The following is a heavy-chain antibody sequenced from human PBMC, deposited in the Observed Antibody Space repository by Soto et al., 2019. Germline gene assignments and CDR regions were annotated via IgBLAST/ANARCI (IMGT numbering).Heavy chain of an antibody. Sequence: ASGGTFSSYAISWVRQAPGQGLEWMGGIIPIFGTANYAQKFQGGVTMTADESTSTAYMELRSLRSDDTAVYYCARVHDGVYYFDYWGQGTLVTVSS. CDR1: GGTFSSYA. CDR2: IIPIFGTA. V-gene: IGHV1-69*01. CDR3: ARVHDGVYYFDY. J-gene: IGHJ4*02. D-gene: IGHD4-17*01.